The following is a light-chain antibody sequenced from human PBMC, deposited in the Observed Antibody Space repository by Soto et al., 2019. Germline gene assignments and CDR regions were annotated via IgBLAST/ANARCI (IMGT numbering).Light chain of an antibody. CDR2: VVS. Sequence: QSALTQPASVSGSPGQSITISCTGTGSDVGAYKYVSWYQQHPDKAPKLIIYVVSNRPSGVSNRFSGSKSGNTASLTISGLQAEDEADYYCGSYTSSDTPYVFGTGTKVTVL. J-gene: IGLJ1*01. CDR1: GSDVGAYKY. V-gene: IGLV2-14*01. CDR3: GSYTSSDTPYV.